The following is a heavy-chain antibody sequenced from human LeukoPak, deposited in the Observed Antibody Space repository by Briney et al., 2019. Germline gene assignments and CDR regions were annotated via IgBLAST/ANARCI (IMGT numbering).Heavy chain of an antibody. D-gene: IGHD1-1*01. CDR2: ISYDGSNK. J-gene: IGHJ4*02. CDR3: ARDVDWNGKGFEDY. CDR1: GFTFSSYG. V-gene: IGHV3-30*03. Sequence: GGSLRLSCVASGFTFSSYGMHWVRQAPGKGLEWVAVISYDGSNKYYADSVKGRFTISRDDSKNTLYLQMNSLRAEDTAVYYCARDVDWNGKGFEDYWGQGTLVTVSS.